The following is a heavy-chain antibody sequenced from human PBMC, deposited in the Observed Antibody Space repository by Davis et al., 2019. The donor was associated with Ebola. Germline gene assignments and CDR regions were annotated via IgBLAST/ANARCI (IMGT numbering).Heavy chain of an antibody. CDR2: ISYDGSNK. CDR3: AREVRLGDYTI. J-gene: IGHJ3*02. Sequence: GGSLRLSCAASGFTFSSYGMHWVRQAPGKGLEWVAVISYDGSNKYYADSVKGRFTISRDNAKNSLYLQMNSLRAEDTAVYYCAREVRLGDYTIWGQGTMVTVSS. V-gene: IGHV3-30*03. D-gene: IGHD3-16*01. CDR1: GFTFSSYG.